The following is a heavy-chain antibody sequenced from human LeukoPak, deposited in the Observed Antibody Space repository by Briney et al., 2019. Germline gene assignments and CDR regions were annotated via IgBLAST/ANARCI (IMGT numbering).Heavy chain of an antibody. J-gene: IGHJ4*02. CDR1: GFTLSYYT. CDR3: ARDDNWNDKPFDH. V-gene: IGHV3-21*01. D-gene: IGHD1-20*01. CDR2: ISTSSSFI. Sequence: PGGSLRLSCAASGFTLSYYTMNWVRQAPGKGLEWVSSISTSSSFIHYADPVKGRFTISRDNANNSLYLQMNSLRAEDTALYYCARDDNWNDKPFDHWGQGVLVTVSS.